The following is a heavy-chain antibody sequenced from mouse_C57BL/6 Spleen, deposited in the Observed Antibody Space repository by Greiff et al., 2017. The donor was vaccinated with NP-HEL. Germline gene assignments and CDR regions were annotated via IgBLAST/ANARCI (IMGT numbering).Heavy chain of an antibody. Sequence: EVQLVESEGGLVQPGSSMKLSCTASGFTFSDYYMAWVRQVPEKGLEWVANINYDGSSTYYLDSLKSRFIISRDNAKNILYLQMSSLKSEDTATYYCARGASDPDGYYAWFAYWGQGTLVTVSA. V-gene: IGHV5-16*01. CDR1: GFTFSDYY. CDR3: ARGASDPDGYYAWFAY. J-gene: IGHJ3*01. CDR2: INYDGSST. D-gene: IGHD2-3*01.